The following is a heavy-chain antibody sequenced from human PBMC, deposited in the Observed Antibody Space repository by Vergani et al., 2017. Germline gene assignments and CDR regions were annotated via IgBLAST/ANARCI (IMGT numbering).Heavy chain of an antibody. J-gene: IGHJ3*02. Sequence: EVQLVQSGAEVKKPGESLKISCKCSGYSFTSYWIGWVRQMPGKGLEWMGIIYPGDSDTRYSPSFQGQVTISADKSISTAYLQWSSMKASDTAMYYCASPGGLLRFLAEDAFDIWGQGTMVTVSS. CDR1: GYSFTSYW. CDR3: ASPGGLLRFLAEDAFDI. V-gene: IGHV5-51*01. D-gene: IGHD3-3*01. CDR2: IYPGDSDT.